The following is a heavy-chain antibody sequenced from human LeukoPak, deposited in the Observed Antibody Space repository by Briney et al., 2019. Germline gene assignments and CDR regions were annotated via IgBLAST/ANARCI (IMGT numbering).Heavy chain of an antibody. D-gene: IGHD3-16*01. CDR2: IYTSGST. V-gene: IGHV4-61*02. J-gene: IGHJ4*02. CDR1: GGSISSGSYY. CDR3: ARDWGGDRGWDFDY. Sequence: PSETLSLTXTVSGGSISSGSYYWSWIRQPAGKGLEWIGRIYTSGSTNYNPSLKSRVTISVDTSKNQFSLKLSSVTAADTAVYYCARDWGGDRGWDFDYWGPGTLVTVSS.